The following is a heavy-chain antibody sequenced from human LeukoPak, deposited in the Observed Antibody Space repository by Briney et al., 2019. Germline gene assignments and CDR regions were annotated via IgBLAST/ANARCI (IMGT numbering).Heavy chain of an antibody. CDR3: ARGGRSTVFYGDYGLYAFDI. D-gene: IGHD4-17*01. J-gene: IGHJ3*02. CDR1: GFTFSSYW. CDR2: IKQDGSEK. Sequence: GGSLRLSCAASGFTFSSYWMSWVRQAPGKGLEWVANIKQDGSEKYYVDSVKGRFTISRDNAKSSLYLQINSLRAEDTAVYYCARGGRSTVFYGDYGLYAFDIWGQGTKVTVSS. V-gene: IGHV3-7*01.